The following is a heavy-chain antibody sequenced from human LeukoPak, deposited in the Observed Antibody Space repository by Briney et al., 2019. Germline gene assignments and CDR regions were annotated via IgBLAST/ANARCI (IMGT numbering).Heavy chain of an antibody. CDR1: GGSFSGYY. V-gene: IGHV4-34*01. Sequence: SETLSLTCAVYGGSFSGYYWSWIRQPPGKGLEWIGEINHSGSTNYNPSLKSRVTISVDTSKNQFSLKLSSVTAADTAVYYCARGPTVTRYYYGMDVWGQGTTVTVSS. CDR2: INHSGST. J-gene: IGHJ6*02. CDR3: ARGPTVTRYYYGMDV. D-gene: IGHD4-11*01.